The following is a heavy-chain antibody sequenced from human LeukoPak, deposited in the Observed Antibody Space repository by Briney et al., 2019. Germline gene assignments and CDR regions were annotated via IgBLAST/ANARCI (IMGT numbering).Heavy chain of an antibody. CDR3: ARGIVGAQGLSEYFQH. CDR2: ISSSSSTI. Sequence: GGSLRLSCAASGFTFSIYSMNWVRQAPGKGLEWVSYISSSSSTIYYADSVKGRFTISRDNAKNSLYLQMNSLRAEDTAVYYCARGIVGAQGLSEYFQHWGQGTLVTVSS. V-gene: IGHV3-48*01. J-gene: IGHJ1*01. D-gene: IGHD1-26*01. CDR1: GFTFSIYS.